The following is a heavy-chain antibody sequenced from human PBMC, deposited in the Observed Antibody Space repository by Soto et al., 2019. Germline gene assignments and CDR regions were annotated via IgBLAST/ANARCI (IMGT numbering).Heavy chain of an antibody. V-gene: IGHV1-46*01. CDR1: GYTFTSYY. CDR2: INPSGGST. D-gene: IGHD2-21*02. Sequence: QVQLVQSGAEVKKPGASVKVSCKASGYTFTSYYMHWVRHAPGQGLEWMGIINPSGGSTSYAHKLQVRVNMTRHTSTSTVYMELSTLRSEDTAVYYCARDGTPVVVTAILQYWGQGTLVTVS. J-gene: IGHJ4*02. CDR3: ARDGTPVVVTAILQY.